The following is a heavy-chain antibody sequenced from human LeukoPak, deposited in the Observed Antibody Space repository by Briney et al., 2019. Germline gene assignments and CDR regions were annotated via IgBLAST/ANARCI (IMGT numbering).Heavy chain of an antibody. Sequence: PGGSLRLSCAASGFTFSSYGMHWVRQAPGKGLEWVAVISYDGSNKYYADSVKGRFTISRDNSKNTLYLQMNSLRAEDTAVYYCAKERTAMATYYFDYWGQGTLVTVS. V-gene: IGHV3-30*18. J-gene: IGHJ4*02. CDR3: AKERTAMATYYFDY. D-gene: IGHD5-18*01. CDR2: ISYDGSNK. CDR1: GFTFSSYG.